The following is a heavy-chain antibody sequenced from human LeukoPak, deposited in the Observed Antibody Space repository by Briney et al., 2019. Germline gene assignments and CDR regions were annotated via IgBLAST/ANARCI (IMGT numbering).Heavy chain of an antibody. D-gene: IGHD2-2*02. CDR3: ARDRTFCTSTSCYKDY. V-gene: IGHV4-59*01. CDR2: IYYSGST. Sequence: PSETLSLTCTVSGGSISSYYWSWIRQPPGKGLEWIGYIYYSGSTNYNPSLKSRVTISVDTSKNQFSLKLSSVTAADTAVYYCARDRTFCTSTSCYKDYWGQGTLVTVSS. J-gene: IGHJ4*02. CDR1: GGSISSYY.